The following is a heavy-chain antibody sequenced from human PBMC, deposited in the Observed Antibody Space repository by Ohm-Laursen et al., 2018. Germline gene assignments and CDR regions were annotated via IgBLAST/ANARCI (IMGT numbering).Heavy chain of an antibody. CDR3: ARDPTGNHFDY. CDR2: ISSGGSTI. V-gene: IGHV3-48*03. D-gene: IGHD1-14*01. Sequence: SLRLSCAASGFTFSNYEMNWVRQAPGKGLEWVSYISSGGSTIYYADSVKGRFTISRDNARNSLYLQMNSLRAEDTAVYYCARDPTGNHFDYWGQGTLVTVSS. J-gene: IGHJ4*02. CDR1: GFTFSNYE.